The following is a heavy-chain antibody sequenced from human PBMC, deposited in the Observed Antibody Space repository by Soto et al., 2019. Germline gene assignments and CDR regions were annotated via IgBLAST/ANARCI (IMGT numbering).Heavy chain of an antibody. CDR1: GGSISSGGYS. J-gene: IGHJ4*02. V-gene: IGHV4-30-2*01. CDR3: ASRVTTVTTIDY. CDR2: IYHSGST. D-gene: IGHD4-17*01. Sequence: QLQLQESGSGLVKPSQTLSLTCAVSGGSISSGGYSWSWIRQPPGKGLEWIGYIYHSGSTYYNPSLKSRLAISVDRSKNQFSLKLSSVTAAATAVYYRASRVTTVTTIDYWGQGTLITVSS.